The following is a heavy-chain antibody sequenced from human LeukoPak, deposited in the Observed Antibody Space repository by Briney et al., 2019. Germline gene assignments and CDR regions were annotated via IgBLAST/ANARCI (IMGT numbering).Heavy chain of an antibody. D-gene: IGHD3-3*01. CDR1: GFDFSSNW. J-gene: IGHJ4*02. V-gene: IGHV3-74*01. CDR3: ARALSA. CDR2: IKGDGIST. Sequence: GGSLRLSCAASGFDFSSNWMHWVRHAAGQGLVWVSRIKGDGISTNYADSVKGRFSISRDNAKNSVYLQMNSLRAEDTAVYYCARALSAWGQGTLVTVSS.